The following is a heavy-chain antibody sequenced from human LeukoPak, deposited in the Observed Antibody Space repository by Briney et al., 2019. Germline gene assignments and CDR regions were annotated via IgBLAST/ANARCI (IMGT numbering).Heavy chain of an antibody. CDR1: GFTFSSYW. V-gene: IGHV3-7*01. D-gene: IGHD6-13*01. Sequence: GGSLRLSCAASGFTFSSYWMSWVRQAPGKGLEWVANIKQDGSEKYYVDSVKGRFTISRDNAKNSLYLQMNSLRAEDTAVYYCARDRSIAAAGTDYYYYYMDVWGKGTTVTVSS. J-gene: IGHJ6*03. CDR3: ARDRSIAAAGTDYYYYYMDV. CDR2: IKQDGSEK.